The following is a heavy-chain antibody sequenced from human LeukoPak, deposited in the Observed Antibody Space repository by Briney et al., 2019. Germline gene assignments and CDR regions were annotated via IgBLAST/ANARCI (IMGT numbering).Heavy chain of an antibody. CDR2: MYYSGST. V-gene: IGHV4-39*01. CDR1: GGSISTSRHY. D-gene: IGHD4-17*01. J-gene: IGHJ4*02. Sequence: SETLSLTCTVSGGSISTSRHYWGWIRQPPGKGLEWLGSMYYSGSTYYNPSLKSRVTISVDTYKSQFSLKLSSVTAADTAVYYCARHNYGDYFPALSLDYWGQGTLVTVSS. CDR3: ARHNYGDYFPALSLDY.